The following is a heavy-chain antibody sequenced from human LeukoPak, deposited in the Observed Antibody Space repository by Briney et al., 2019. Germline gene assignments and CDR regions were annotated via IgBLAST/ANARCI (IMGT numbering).Heavy chain of an antibody. CDR1: GFTFSRHG. V-gene: IGHV3-30*03. Sequence: GGSLRLSRAPSGFTFSRHGMHWVRQAPGKGLEWVAIISNDGSRKYYAHSVEGRFTISRDNSKNTLYLQMDSLRAEDTAVYYCARDRAWNYFDYWGQGTLVTVSS. CDR2: ISNDGSRK. D-gene: IGHD3-3*01. J-gene: IGHJ4*02. CDR3: ARDRAWNYFDY.